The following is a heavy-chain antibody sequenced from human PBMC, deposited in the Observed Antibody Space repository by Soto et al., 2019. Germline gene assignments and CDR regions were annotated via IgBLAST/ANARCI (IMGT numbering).Heavy chain of an antibody. D-gene: IGHD3-10*01. V-gene: IGHV3-11*01. J-gene: IGHJ4*02. CDR2: ISSGGSSI. CDR3: ASLAIGTIIRGAPDF. CDR1: GFTFSDCY. Sequence: GGSLRLSCAASGFTFSDCYMTWIRQAPGKGLEWVSYISSGGSSIYYADSVKGRFTISRDNAKNSLYLQMNSLRAEDTAMYYCASLAIGTIIRGAPDFWGQGTLVTVSS.